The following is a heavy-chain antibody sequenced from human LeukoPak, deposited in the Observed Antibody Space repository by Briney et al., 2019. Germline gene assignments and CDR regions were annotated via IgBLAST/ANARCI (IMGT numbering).Heavy chain of an antibody. J-gene: IGHJ4*02. CDR2: VRYDGSNK. Sequence: PGGSLRLSCAASGFTFSTYGMHWVRQAPGKGLEWVAVVRYDGSNKYYADFVKGRFTISRDNSKNTLYLQMNSLRAEDTAVYYCAKDLSVAGPFDYWGQGTLVTVSS. V-gene: IGHV3-30*02. D-gene: IGHD6-19*01. CDR1: GFTFSTYG. CDR3: AKDLSVAGPFDY.